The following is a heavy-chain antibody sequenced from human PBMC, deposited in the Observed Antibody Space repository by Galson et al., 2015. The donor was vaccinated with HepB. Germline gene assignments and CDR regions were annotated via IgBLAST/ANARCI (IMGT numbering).Heavy chain of an antibody. CDR3: AKTYYYDSSGLPAPSGLYDY. V-gene: IGHV3-30*18. Sequence: SLRLSCAASGFTFNSYAMHWVRQAPGKGLEWVAVISYDGINKYYADSVKDRFTISRDNSKNTLYLQMNSLRAEDTAVYYCAKTYYYDSSGLPAPSGLYDYWGQGTLVTVSS. J-gene: IGHJ4*02. D-gene: IGHD3-22*01. CDR1: GFTFNSYA. CDR2: ISYDGINK.